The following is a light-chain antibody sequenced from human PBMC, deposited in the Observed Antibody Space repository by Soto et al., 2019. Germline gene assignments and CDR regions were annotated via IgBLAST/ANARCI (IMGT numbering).Light chain of an antibody. CDR1: LGVSNH. CDR3: HQLNTYPYT. Sequence: DIQLTQSPSLLSASVGDRVTITCRASLGVSNHLAWFQQKSGKAPKLLISDAFTLQSGVPSRFSGSGSGTEFTLTIRGLQPEDFATYYCHQLNTYPYTFGQGTRLDIK. J-gene: IGKJ2*01. V-gene: IGKV1-9*01. CDR2: DAF.